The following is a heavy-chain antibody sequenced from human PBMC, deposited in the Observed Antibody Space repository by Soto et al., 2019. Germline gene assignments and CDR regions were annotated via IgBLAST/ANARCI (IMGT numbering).Heavy chain of an antibody. D-gene: IGHD6-6*01. J-gene: IGHJ4*02. CDR1: GFTFSDYY. Sequence: QVQLVESGGGSVKPGGSLRLSCAASGFTFSDYYMSWIRQAPGKGLEWVSYISNSGRTLYYADSMKGRLTISRDNAKNSLFLQMTSLRSEETAVYYCARDLVAVSGGGYSSSSGGYFFDFWGQGTLVTVSS. V-gene: IGHV3-11*01. CDR3: ARDLVAVSGGGYSSSSGGYFFDF. CDR2: ISNSGRTL.